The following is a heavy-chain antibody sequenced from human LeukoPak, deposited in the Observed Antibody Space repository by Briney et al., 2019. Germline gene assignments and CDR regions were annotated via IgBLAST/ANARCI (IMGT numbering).Heavy chain of an antibody. Sequence: LETLSLTCTVSGGSINTYYWTWIRQFPGKGLAGIGYISSTRSTNYNPSLKSRVTISLDTSKNQFSLELSSVTATDTAMYYCARHSATYGSGAWGQGTLVTVSS. J-gene: IGHJ5*02. V-gene: IGHV4-59*08. CDR3: ARHSATYGSGA. CDR1: GGSINTYY. CDR2: ISSTRST. D-gene: IGHD6-25*01.